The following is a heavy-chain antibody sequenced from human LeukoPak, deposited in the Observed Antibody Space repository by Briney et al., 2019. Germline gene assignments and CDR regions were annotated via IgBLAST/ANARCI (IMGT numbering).Heavy chain of an antibody. CDR1: GFTFSSYG. D-gene: IGHD3-9*01. CDR3: AKDRYFERYYFDY. J-gene: IGHJ4*02. Sequence: GGSLRLSCAASGFTFSSYGMHWVRQAPGKGLEWVAFIRYDGSNKYYADSVKGRFIISRDNSKNTLYLQMNSLRAEDTAVYYCAKDRYFERYYFDYWGQGALVTVSS. V-gene: IGHV3-30*02. CDR2: IRYDGSNK.